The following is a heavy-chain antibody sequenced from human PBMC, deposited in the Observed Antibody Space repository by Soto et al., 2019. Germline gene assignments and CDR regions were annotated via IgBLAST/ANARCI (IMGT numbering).Heavy chain of an antibody. V-gene: IGHV4-39*02. CDR2: VYYGGST. J-gene: IGHJ6*03. CDR3: ARDQTTVPEHYYYYYMDV. CDR1: GGSISSSSYY. Sequence: SETLSLTCTVSGGSISSSSYYWGWSRQPPGKGLEWIGNVYYGGSTYYNPSLKSRVTISVETSKSQFSLKLSSVTAADTAVYYCARDQTTVPEHYYYYYMDVWGKGTTVTVSS. D-gene: IGHD4-17*01.